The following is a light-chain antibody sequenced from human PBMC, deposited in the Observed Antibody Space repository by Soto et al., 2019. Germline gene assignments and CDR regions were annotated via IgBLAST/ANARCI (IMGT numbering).Light chain of an antibody. CDR1: QSVSSK. CDR2: GVS. V-gene: IGKV3-15*01. Sequence: EIVMTQSPATLSVSPGERATLSCRASQSVSSKLAWFQQKPGQAPSLLIYGVSTRATGVPVRFSGSGSGTEFTLTINSLQSEDFAVYYCQQYNSWPLTFGGGTKVEIK. CDR3: QQYNSWPLT. J-gene: IGKJ4*01.